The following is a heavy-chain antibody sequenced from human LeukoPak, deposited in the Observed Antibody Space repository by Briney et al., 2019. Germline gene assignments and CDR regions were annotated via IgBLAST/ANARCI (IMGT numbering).Heavy chain of an antibody. J-gene: IGHJ6*03. CDR2: IIPIFGTA. D-gene: IGHD1-26*01. CDR1: GGTFSSYA. CDR3: ARGAKAIVVNTSYYHYRDF. Sequence: ASVKVSCKASGGTFSSYAISWVRQAPGQGLEWMGGIIPIFGTANYAQKFQGRVTITTDESTSTAYMELSSLRSEDTAVYYCARGAKAIVVNTSYYHYRDFGAKGTTVTVP. V-gene: IGHV1-69*05.